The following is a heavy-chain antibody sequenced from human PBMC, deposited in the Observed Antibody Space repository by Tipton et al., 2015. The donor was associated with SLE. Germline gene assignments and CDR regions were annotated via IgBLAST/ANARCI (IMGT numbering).Heavy chain of an antibody. D-gene: IGHD3-22*01. CDR2: IYYSGST. J-gene: IGHJ3*02. CDR3: SNLNYYDNSGLI. CDR1: GGSISSYY. V-gene: IGHV4-39*07. Sequence: TLSLTCTVSGGSISSYYWGWIRQPPGKGLEWIGSIYYSGSTYYNPSLKSRVTISVDTSKNQFSLKLSSVTAADTAVYYCSNLNYYDNSGLIWGQGTMVTVSS.